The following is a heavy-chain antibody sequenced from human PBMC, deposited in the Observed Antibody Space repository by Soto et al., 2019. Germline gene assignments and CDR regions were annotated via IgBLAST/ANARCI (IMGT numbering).Heavy chain of an antibody. CDR2: VFYTGST. Sequence: PSETLSLTCTVSGGSISSYHWSWIRQSPGKGLEWIGYVFYTGSTKYNPALKRRVTISVDTSKNQFSLKLSSVSAADTGLYYCARSYSGTFYGYDTWGQGILVTRLL. CDR3: ARSYSGTFYGYDT. V-gene: IGHV4-59*01. J-gene: IGHJ5*02. D-gene: IGHD1-26*01. CDR1: GGSISSYH.